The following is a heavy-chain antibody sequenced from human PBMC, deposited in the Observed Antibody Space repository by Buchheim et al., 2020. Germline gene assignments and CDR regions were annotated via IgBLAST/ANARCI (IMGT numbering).Heavy chain of an antibody. D-gene: IGHD3-3*01. V-gene: IGHV3-11*04. CDR2: ISSPSSTI. J-gene: IGHJ4*02. CDR1: GGSISSGGYY. Sequence: QVQLQESGPGLVKPSRTLSLTCTVSGGSISSGGYYWSWIRQHPGKGLEWVSFISSPSSTINYAASVKGRFTISSDNAKSSLYLQMNSLRAEDTAVYYCVRLDFWSGLDYWGQG. CDR3: VRLDFWSGLDY.